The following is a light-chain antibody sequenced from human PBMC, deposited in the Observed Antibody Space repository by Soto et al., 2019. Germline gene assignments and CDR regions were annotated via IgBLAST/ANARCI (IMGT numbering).Light chain of an antibody. CDR2: DAS. CDR1: QSVSSY. Sequence: EIVLAQSPATLSLSPGERATLSCRASQSVSSYLAWYQQRPGQAPRLLIYDASNRATAIPARFTGSGSGTDVTLTIISIVHDEFAVDYCHQHSNWPPITFCQGTRLEIK. CDR3: HQHSNWPPIT. V-gene: IGKV3-11*01. J-gene: IGKJ5*01.